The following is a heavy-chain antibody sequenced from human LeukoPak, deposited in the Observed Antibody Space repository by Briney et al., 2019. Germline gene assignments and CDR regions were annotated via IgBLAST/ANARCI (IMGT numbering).Heavy chain of an antibody. J-gene: IGHJ4*02. CDR1: GFTFSSYW. Sequence: TGGALRLSCAASGFTFSSYWMSWVRQAPGKGLEWVANIKQDGSEKYYVDSVKGRFTISRDNAKNSLYLQMNSLRAEDTAVYYCAIRGSYYVNDYWGQGTLVTVSS. CDR3: AIRGSYYVNDY. D-gene: IGHD1-26*01. V-gene: IGHV3-7*01. CDR2: IKQDGSEK.